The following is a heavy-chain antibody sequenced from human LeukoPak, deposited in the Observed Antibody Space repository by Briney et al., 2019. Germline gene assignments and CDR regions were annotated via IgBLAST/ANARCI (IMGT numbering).Heavy chain of an antibody. J-gene: IGHJ4*02. D-gene: IGHD3-16*01. CDR2: IYYSGST. Sequence: SETLSLTCTVSGGSTSSSSHYWGWIRQPPGKGLEWIGSIYYSGSTYYNPSLKSRVTISVDTSKNQFSLKLSSVTAADTAVYYCARVGGTINFDYWGQGTLVTVSS. CDR1: GGSTSSSSHY. V-gene: IGHV4-39*07. CDR3: ARVGGTINFDY.